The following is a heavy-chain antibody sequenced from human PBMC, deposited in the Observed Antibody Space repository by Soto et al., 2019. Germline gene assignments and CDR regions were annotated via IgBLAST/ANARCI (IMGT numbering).Heavy chain of an antibody. CDR1: GFTFSSYS. J-gene: IGHJ6*02. CDR2: ISSSSSTI. Sequence: EVQLVESGGGLVQPGGSLRLYCAASGFTFSSYSMNWVRQAPGKGLEWVSYISSSSSTIYYADSVKRRFTISRDNAKNSLYLQMNSLRDEDTAVYYCATDVLRFLESSYYYYGMDVWGQGTTVTVSS. D-gene: IGHD3-3*01. CDR3: ATDVLRFLESSYYYYGMDV. V-gene: IGHV3-48*02.